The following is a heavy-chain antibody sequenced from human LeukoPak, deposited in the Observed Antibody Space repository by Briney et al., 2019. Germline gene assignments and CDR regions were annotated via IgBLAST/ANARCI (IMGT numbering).Heavy chain of an antibody. J-gene: IGHJ5*02. CDR1: GYTFSNHG. CDR2: ISVGNGNT. Sequence: EASVKVSCKASGYTFSNHGIHWVRQAPGQRLECLGWISVGNGNTKYPQNFQGRVTITRDTSATTAYMELSNLRPEDTAVYYCARALVPGSGSYYDWFDPWGQGTLVTVSS. D-gene: IGHD3-10*01. CDR3: ARALVPGSGSYYDWFDP. V-gene: IGHV1-3*01.